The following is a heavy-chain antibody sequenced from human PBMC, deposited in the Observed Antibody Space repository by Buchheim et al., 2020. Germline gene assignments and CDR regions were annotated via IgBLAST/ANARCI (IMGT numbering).Heavy chain of an antibody. D-gene: IGHD2-2*01. CDR2: ISSSGFTI. Sequence: EVQLVESGGGLVQPGGSLRLSCAASGFTFSSYEMNWVRQAPGKGLEWVSYISSSGFTIYYADSVKGRFTISRDNAKNSLYLQMNSLRAEDTAVYYCASRLDGVVPAAIPWGQGTL. CDR1: GFTFSSYE. J-gene: IGHJ5*02. V-gene: IGHV3-48*03. CDR3: ASRLDGVVPAAIP.